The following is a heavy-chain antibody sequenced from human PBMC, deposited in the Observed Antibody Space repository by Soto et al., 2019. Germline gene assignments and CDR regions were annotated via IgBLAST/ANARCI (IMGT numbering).Heavy chain of an antibody. CDR1: GFTFSSYS. J-gene: IGHJ4*02. D-gene: IGHD3-10*01. Sequence: GGSLRLSCAASGFTFSSYSMNWVRQAPGKGLEWVSSISSSSSYIYYADSVKGRFTISRDNAKNSLYLQMNSLRAEDTAVYYCARFGAKTSNPDYWGQGTLVTVSS. CDR3: ARFGAKTSNPDY. V-gene: IGHV3-21*01. CDR2: ISSSSSYI.